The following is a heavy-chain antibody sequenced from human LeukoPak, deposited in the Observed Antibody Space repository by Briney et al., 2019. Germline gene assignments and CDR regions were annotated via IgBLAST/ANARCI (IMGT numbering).Heavy chain of an antibody. Sequence: SETLSLTCAVYGGSFSGYYWSWIRQPPGKGLEWIGDINHSGSTNYNPSLKSRVTISVDTSKNQFSLKLSSVTAADTAVYYCARFVFSSRAGTGGYYFDYWGQGTLVTVSS. CDR1: GGSFSGYY. CDR3: ARFVFSSRAGTGGYYFDY. V-gene: IGHV4-34*01. J-gene: IGHJ4*02. D-gene: IGHD6-19*01. CDR2: INHSGST.